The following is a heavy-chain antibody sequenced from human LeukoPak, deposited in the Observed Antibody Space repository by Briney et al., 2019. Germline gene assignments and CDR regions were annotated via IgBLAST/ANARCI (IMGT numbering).Heavy chain of an antibody. CDR3: ARVFTWNYEDFDY. CDR1: GFTFSSYS. J-gene: IGHJ4*02. V-gene: IGHV3-21*01. CDR2: ISSSSSYI. D-gene: IGHD1-7*01. Sequence: GGSLRLSCAASGFTFSSYSMNWVRQAPGKGLEWVSSISSSSSYIYYADSVKGRFTISRDNSKNTLYLQMNSLRAEDTAVYYCARVFTWNYEDFDYWGQGTLVTVSS.